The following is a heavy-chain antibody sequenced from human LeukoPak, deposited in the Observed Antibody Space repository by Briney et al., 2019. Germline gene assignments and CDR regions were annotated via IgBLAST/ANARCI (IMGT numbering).Heavy chain of an antibody. J-gene: IGHJ5*02. D-gene: IGHD2-15*01. CDR1: GGSSSGYY. CDR3: ARVLRWEVVVAATYGWFDP. V-gene: IGHV4-34*01. Sequence: PSETLSLTCAVYGGSSSGYYWSWIRQRPGKGLEWIGEINHSGSTNYNPSLKSRVTISVDTSKNQFSLKLSSVTAADTAVYYCARVLRWEVVVAATYGWFDPWGQGTLVTVSS. CDR2: INHSGST.